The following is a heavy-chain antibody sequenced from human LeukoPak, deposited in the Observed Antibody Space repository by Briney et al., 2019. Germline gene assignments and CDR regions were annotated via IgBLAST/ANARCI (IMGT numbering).Heavy chain of an antibody. CDR2: SHYSGST. CDR1: GGSITNHY. V-gene: IGHV4-59*11. CDR3: ARGKEVITMLRGLKPGYYFDY. J-gene: IGHJ4*02. D-gene: IGHD3-10*01. Sequence: PSETLSLTCTVSGGSITNHYWSWIRQPPGKGLEWIGYSHYSGSTKYKSSLKSRVTISVDTSKNQFSLKLNSVTAADTAVYYCARGKEVITMLRGLKPGYYFDYWGQGTLVTVSS.